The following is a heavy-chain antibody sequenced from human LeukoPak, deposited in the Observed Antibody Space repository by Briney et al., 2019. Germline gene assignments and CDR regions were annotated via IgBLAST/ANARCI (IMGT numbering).Heavy chain of an antibody. CDR3: ARDRDTAMGL. J-gene: IGHJ4*02. V-gene: IGHV3-30-3*01. D-gene: IGHD5-18*01. Sequence: GGSLRLSCAASGFTFSNYAMPWVRQAPGKGLEWVAIISYDGNDKYYTDSVKGRFTISRDKSKNTLYLQMNSLRAEDTAVYYCARDRDTAMGLWGQGTLVTVSS. CDR1: GFTFSNYA. CDR2: ISYDGNDK.